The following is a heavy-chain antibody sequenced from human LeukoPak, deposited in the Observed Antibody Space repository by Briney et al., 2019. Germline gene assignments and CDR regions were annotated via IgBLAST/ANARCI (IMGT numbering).Heavy chain of an antibody. J-gene: IGHJ4*02. CDR3: AKDYYGSGSLFDY. CDR1: GFTFRTYG. CDR2: IRYDGSNE. Sequence: GGSLRLSCAASGFTFRTYGMHWVRQAPGKGREWVAFIRYDGSNEYYADSVKGRFTISRDNSKNTLYLQMNSLRAEDTAVYYCAKDYYGSGSLFDYWGQGTLVTVSS. V-gene: IGHV3-30*02. D-gene: IGHD3-10*01.